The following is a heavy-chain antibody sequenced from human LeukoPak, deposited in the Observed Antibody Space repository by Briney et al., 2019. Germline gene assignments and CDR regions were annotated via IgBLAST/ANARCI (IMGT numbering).Heavy chain of an antibody. CDR1: GGTFSSYA. J-gene: IGHJ3*02. D-gene: IGHD6-13*01. Sequence: GSSVKVSCKASGGTFSSYAISWVRQAPGQGLEWMGGIIPIFGTANYAQKFQGRVTITADESTSTAYMELSSLRSEDTAVYYCARTATPPHSSSWYEYGVLAFDIWGQGTMVTVSS. V-gene: IGHV1-69*01. CDR3: ARTATPPHSSSWYEYGVLAFDI. CDR2: IIPIFGTA.